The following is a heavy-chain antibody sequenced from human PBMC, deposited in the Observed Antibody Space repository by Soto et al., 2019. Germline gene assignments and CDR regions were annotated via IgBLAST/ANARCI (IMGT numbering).Heavy chain of an antibody. V-gene: IGHV1-46*03. CDR1: GYTFTIYY. D-gene: IGHD5-18*01. Sequence: GASVKVSCKASGYTFTIYYMHWVRQAPGQGLEWMGIINPSGGSTSYAQKFQGRVTMTRDTSTSTVYMELSSLRSEDTAVYYCARVMGNTAMVSYFDYWGQGTLVTVSS. CDR2: INPSGGST. CDR3: ARVMGNTAMVSYFDY. J-gene: IGHJ4*02.